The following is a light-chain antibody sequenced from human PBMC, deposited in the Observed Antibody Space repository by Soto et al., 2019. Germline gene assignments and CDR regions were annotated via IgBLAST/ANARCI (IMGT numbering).Light chain of an antibody. CDR1: QSILYSPNNKNY. Sequence: DIVMTQSPDSLAVSLGERATINCKSSQSILYSPNNKNYLAWYQQKPGQPPKLLIYWASTRESGVPDRFSGSGSGTDFTLTISRLQAEDVAFYYCQQYHSAPQSFGQGTKVEIK. CDR2: WAS. CDR3: QQYHSAPQS. V-gene: IGKV4-1*01. J-gene: IGKJ1*01.